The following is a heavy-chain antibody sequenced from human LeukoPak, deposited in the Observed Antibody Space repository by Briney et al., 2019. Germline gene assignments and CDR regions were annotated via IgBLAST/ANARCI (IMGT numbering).Heavy chain of an antibody. D-gene: IGHD2-2*01. Sequence: SETLSLTCTVSGGSISSSSYYWGWIRQPPGKGLEWIGSIYYSGSTYYNPSLKSRVTISVDTSKNQFSLKLSSVTAADTAVYYCARQVRGLFDPRGQGTLVTVSS. CDR2: IYYSGST. V-gene: IGHV4-39*01. CDR3: ARQVRGLFDP. J-gene: IGHJ5*02. CDR1: GGSISSSSYY.